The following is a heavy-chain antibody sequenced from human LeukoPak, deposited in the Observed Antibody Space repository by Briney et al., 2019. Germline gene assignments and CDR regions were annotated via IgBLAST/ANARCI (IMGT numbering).Heavy chain of an antibody. V-gene: IGHV1-69*01. J-gene: IGHJ3*02. Sequence: SVRVSCKASGGTFSSYAISWVRQAPGQGLEWMGGIIPIFGTANYAQKFQGRVTITADESTSTAYMELSSLRSEDTAVYYCARGYCSGGSCYGDAFDIWGQGTMVTVSS. CDR2: IIPIFGTA. D-gene: IGHD2-15*01. CDR3: ARGYCSGGSCYGDAFDI. CDR1: GGTFSSYA.